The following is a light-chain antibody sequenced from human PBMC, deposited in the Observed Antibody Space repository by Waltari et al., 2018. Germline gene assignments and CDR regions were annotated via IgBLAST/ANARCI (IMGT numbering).Light chain of an antibody. Sequence: QTVVTQEASFSVSPGGEVALTCGLASGPVSTRSSPGWYQQTPGQPPRALIYNTNTRSPGVPDRFSGSILGNKAALTITGAQTDDECDYYCVLYMGSGIWMFGGGTKLTVL. CDR3: VLYMGSGIWM. J-gene: IGLJ3*02. V-gene: IGLV8-61*01. CDR1: SGPVSTRSS. CDR2: NTN.